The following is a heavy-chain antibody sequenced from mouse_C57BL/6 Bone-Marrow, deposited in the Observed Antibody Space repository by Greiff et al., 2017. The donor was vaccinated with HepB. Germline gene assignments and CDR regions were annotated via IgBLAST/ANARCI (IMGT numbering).Heavy chain of an antibody. D-gene: IGHD1-1*01. CDR3: AKMGYYGSSYDWYFDV. Sequence: VKLVESGPGLVQPSQSLSITCTVSGFSLTSYGVHWVRQSPGKGLEWLGVIWRGGSTDYNAAFMSRLSITKDNPKSQVFFKMNSLQADDTAIYYCAKMGYYGSSYDWYFDVWGTGTTVTVSS. J-gene: IGHJ1*03. CDR2: IWRGGST. CDR1: GFSLTSYG. V-gene: IGHV2-5*01.